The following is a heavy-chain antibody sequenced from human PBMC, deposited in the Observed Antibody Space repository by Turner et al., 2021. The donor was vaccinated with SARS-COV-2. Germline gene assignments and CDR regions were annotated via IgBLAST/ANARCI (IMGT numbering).Heavy chain of an antibody. D-gene: IGHD3-10*01. Sequence: QVLLQASGPGLVKPSETLSLTCTVSGASINSYYWAWIRQPPGKRLEWIGYIYYRGSTNYNPSLKSRVTISVDTSKNQCSLKLTSVTAADTAVYFCARELTNNWFDPWGQGTLVTVSS. CDR1: GASINSYY. CDR2: IYYRGST. V-gene: IGHV4-59*01. CDR3: ARELTNNWFDP. J-gene: IGHJ5*02.